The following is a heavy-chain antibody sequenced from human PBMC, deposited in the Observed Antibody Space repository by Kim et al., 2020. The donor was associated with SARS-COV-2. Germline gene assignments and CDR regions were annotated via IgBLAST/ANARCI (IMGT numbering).Heavy chain of an antibody. D-gene: IGHD3-16*01. J-gene: IGHJ4*02. CDR2: ISGSDGTT. CDR3: AKEGWGH. Sequence: GGSLRLSCAASGFTFSSSVMSWVRQAPGKGLEWVSTISGSDGTTYYADSVKGRFTISRDNTRNTVYLQMNSLRAEDTAVFYCAKEGWGHWGQGTRVTVSS. CDR1: GFTFSSSV. V-gene: IGHV3-23*01.